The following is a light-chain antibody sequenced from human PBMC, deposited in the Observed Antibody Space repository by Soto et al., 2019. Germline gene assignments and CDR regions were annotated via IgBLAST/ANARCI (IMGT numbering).Light chain of an antibody. Sequence: DIQMTQSPSSLSASVGDRVTITCRASQDISNYLAWYQQKPGKVPKVLIYVASTLKSGVPSRFSGSGSGTDFTLTISSLQPEDVATYYCQMYNSVPLTFGGGTKVDIK. CDR1: QDISNY. CDR2: VAS. V-gene: IGKV1-27*01. J-gene: IGKJ4*01. CDR3: QMYNSVPLT.